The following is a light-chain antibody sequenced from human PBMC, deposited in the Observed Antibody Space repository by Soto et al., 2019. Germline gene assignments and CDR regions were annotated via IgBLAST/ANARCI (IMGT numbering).Light chain of an antibody. CDR3: QQRSNCWT. Sequence: ENVLTQSQATLSLSPGERATLSCRASQSVSSYLAWYQQKPGQAPRLLIYDASNRATGIPARFSGSGSGTDFTLTISSLEPEDFAVYYCQQRSNCWTFGQGTKVDIK. V-gene: IGKV3-11*01. CDR2: DAS. J-gene: IGKJ1*01. CDR1: QSVSSY.